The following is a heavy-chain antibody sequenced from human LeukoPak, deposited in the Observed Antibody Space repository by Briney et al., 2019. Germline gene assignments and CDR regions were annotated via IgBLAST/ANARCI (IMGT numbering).Heavy chain of an antibody. V-gene: IGHV4-59*01. Sequence: PSETLSLTCTVSGGSISSYYWSWIRHPPGKGLEWIGYIYYSGSTNYNPSLKSRVTISVDTSKNQFSLKLSSVTAADTAVYYCARTGSYSSGWYDYWGQGTLVTFSS. J-gene: IGHJ4*02. CDR1: GGSISSYY. D-gene: IGHD6-19*01. CDR2: IYYSGST. CDR3: ARTGSYSSGWYDY.